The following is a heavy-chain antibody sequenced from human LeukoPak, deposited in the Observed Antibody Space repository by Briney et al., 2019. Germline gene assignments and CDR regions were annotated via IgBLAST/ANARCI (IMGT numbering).Heavy chain of an antibody. Sequence: PSETLSLTCTVSGGSISSSSYYWGWIRQPPGKGLEWIGEINHSGSTNYNPSLKSRVTISVDTSKNQFSLKLSSVTAADTAVYYCARYPRGSCFDYWGQGTLVTVSS. V-gene: IGHV4-39*07. CDR3: ARYPRGSCFDY. D-gene: IGHD2-15*01. CDR1: GGSISSSSYY. J-gene: IGHJ4*02. CDR2: INHSGST.